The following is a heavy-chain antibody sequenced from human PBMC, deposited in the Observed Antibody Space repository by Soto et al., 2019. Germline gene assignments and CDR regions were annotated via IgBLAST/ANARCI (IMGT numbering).Heavy chain of an antibody. V-gene: IGHV3-48*01. CDR1: GFTFSSYS. Sequence: EVQLVESGGGLVQPGGSLRLSCAASGFTFSSYSMNWVRQAPGKGLEWVSFISSSSSTIYYADSMKGRFTISRDNAKKSLYLQMNSLRVEDTAVYYCASRGVRGTRGGMDVWGQGTTVTVSS. J-gene: IGHJ6*02. D-gene: IGHD3-10*01. CDR3: ASRGVRGTRGGMDV. CDR2: ISSSSSTI.